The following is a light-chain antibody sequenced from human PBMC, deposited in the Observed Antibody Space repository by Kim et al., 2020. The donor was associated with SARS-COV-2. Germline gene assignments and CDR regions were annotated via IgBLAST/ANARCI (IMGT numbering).Light chain of an antibody. Sequence: DIVMTQSPDSLAVSLGERATINCKSSQTVLNTSNKKNYLAWYQQKPGQPPKLLIYWASARESGVPDRFSGSGYGTDFYHNITNMQAADVEVYYCQQYHKSPFNFGTGTKGDIK. CDR3: QQYHKSPFN. V-gene: IGKV4-1*01. CDR1: QTVLNTSNKKNY. CDR2: WAS. J-gene: IGKJ3*01.